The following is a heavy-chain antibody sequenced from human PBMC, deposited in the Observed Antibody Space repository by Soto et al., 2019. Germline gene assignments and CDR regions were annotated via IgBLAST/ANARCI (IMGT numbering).Heavy chain of an antibody. V-gene: IGHV4-59*01. Sequence: SETLSPTCTVSGGSISSYYWIWIRQPPGKGLEWIGYIYYSGSTNYNPSLKSRVTISVDTSKNQFSLKLSSVTAADTAVYYCASYGSGSYGNDAFDIWGQGTMVTVSS. J-gene: IGHJ3*02. CDR1: GGSISSYY. D-gene: IGHD3-10*01. CDR2: IYYSGST. CDR3: ASYGSGSYGNDAFDI.